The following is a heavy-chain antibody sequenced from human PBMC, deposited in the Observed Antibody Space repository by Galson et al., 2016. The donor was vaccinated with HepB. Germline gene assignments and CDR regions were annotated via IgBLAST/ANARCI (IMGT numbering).Heavy chain of an antibody. Sequence: SETLSLTCAVYGGSFSTYYWNWIRQPPGKGLEWIGEIKNGGSANYNPSLKSRVNISVDTSKNQFSLKLSSVTAADTAVYYCTRDFWPRLRSGFQHWGQGTLVTVSS. V-gene: IGHV4-34*01. D-gene: IGHD2-21*02. CDR2: IKNGGSA. J-gene: IGHJ1*01. CDR1: GGSFSTYY. CDR3: TRDFWPRLRSGFQH.